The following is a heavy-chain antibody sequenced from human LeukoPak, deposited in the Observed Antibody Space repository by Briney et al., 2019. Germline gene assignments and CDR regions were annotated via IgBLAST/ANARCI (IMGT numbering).Heavy chain of an antibody. CDR2: ISLRGRT. D-gene: IGHD5-18*01. CDR3: AREAMGQEGGNWFDP. V-gene: IGHV4-4*02. CDR1: GGSITTTNF. J-gene: IGHJ5*02. Sequence: SETLSLTCGVSGGSITTTNFWSWVRQPPGGGLEWIGEISLRGRTQYNPSLKSRVNISIDESKNHLYLSLASVTAADTAVYYCAREAMGQEGGNWFDPWGQGTLVTVSS.